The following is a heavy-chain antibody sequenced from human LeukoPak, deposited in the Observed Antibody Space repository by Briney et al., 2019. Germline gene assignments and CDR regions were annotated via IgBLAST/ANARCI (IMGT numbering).Heavy chain of an antibody. V-gene: IGHV1-2*02. CDR2: INPNSGGT. Sequence: ASVKVSCKASGYTFTGYYMHWVRQAPGQGLEWMGWINPNSGGTNYAQKFQGRVTMTRDTSISTAYMELSRLRSDDTAVYYCARDWDSYGDNSGSTGDYWGQGTLVTVSS. J-gene: IGHJ4*02. CDR3: ARDWDSYGDNSGSTGDY. D-gene: IGHD4-17*01. CDR1: GYTFTGYY.